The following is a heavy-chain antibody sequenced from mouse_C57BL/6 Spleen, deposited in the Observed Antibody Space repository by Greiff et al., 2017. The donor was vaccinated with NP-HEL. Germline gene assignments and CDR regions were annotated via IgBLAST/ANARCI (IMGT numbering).Heavy chain of an antibody. CDR2: ISDGGSYT. CDR3: ARDEDYGAYFDY. D-gene: IGHD1-1*01. J-gene: IGHJ2*01. CDR1: GFTFSSYA. V-gene: IGHV5-4*01. Sequence: DVMLVESGGGLVKPGGSLKLSCAASGFTFSSYAMSWVRQTPEKRLEWVATISDGGSYTYYPDNVKGRFTISRDNAKNNLYLQMSHLKSEDTAMYYCARDEDYGAYFDYWGQGTTLTVSS.